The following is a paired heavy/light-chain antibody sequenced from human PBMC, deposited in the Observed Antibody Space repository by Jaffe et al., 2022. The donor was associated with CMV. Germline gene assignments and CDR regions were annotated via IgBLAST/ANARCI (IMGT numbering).Light chain of an antibody. J-gene: IGKJ4*01. Sequence: DIQMTQSPSSLSASVGDRVTITCQASQDIGKYLNWYQQKPGRAPKLLISDASNLKAGVPSRFSGSGSGTDFTFTISSLQPEDIATYFCQQYNNLPLTFGGGTKVEIK. CDR3: QQYNNLPLT. CDR1: QDIGKY. CDR2: DAS. V-gene: IGKV1-33*01.
Heavy chain of an antibody. CDR3: ARSLGARVPWARNKFYYYALDV. CDR1: GYSFTNYY. CDR2: IDTSGGII. J-gene: IGHJ6*02. D-gene: IGHD1-26*01. Sequence: QVQLVQSGAEVKKPGASMKVSCKASGYSFTNYYMHWVRQAPGQGLEWMGVIDTSGGIISYAQMFQDRVTMTRDTSATTVYMELNSLRSEDTAVYYCARSLGARVPWARNKFYYYALDVWGQGTTVTVSS. V-gene: IGHV1-46*01.